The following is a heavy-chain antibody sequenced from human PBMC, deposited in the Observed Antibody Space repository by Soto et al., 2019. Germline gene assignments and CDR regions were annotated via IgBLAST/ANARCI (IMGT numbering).Heavy chain of an antibody. J-gene: IGHJ6*02. D-gene: IGHD1-1*01. CDR2: INHSGST. V-gene: IGHV4-34*01. CDR1: GGSFSGYY. Sequence: SETLSLTCAVYGGSFSGYYWSWIRQPPGKGLEWIGEINHSGSTNYNPSLKSRVTISVDTSKNQFSLKLSSVTAADTAVYYCAWGGAGWKYYGMDVWGQGTTVTVSS. CDR3: AWGGAGWKYYGMDV.